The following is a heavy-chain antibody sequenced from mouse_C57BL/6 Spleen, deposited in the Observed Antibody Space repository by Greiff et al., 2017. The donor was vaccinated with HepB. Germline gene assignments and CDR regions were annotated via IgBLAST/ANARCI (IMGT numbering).Heavy chain of an antibody. CDR3: APITTVFRYFDA. Sequence: VQLQQSGPELVKPGASVKISCKASGYTFTDYYMNWVKQSHGKSLEWIGDINPNNGGTSYNQKFKGKATLTVDKSSSTAYMELRSLTSEDSAVYYCAPITTVFRYFDAWGTGTTVTVSS. CDR2: INPNNGGT. D-gene: IGHD1-1*01. V-gene: IGHV1-26*01. J-gene: IGHJ1*03. CDR1: GYTFTDYY.